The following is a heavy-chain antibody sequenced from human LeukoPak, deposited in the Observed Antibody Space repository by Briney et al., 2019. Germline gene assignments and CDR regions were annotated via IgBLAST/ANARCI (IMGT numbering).Heavy chain of an antibody. CDR3: ARVGTDCSGGSCYSGPLDY. Sequence: SCKASGGTFSSYAMSWVRQAPGKGLEWVSAISGSGGSTYYADSVKGRFTISRDNSKNTLYLQMNSLRAEDTAVYYCARVGTDCSGGSCYSGPLDYWGQGTLVTVSS. CDR1: GGTFSSYA. J-gene: IGHJ4*02. CDR2: ISGSGGST. D-gene: IGHD2-15*01. V-gene: IGHV3-23*01.